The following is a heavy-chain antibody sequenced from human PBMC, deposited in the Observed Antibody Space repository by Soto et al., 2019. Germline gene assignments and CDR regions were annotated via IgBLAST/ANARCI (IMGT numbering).Heavy chain of an antibody. CDR3: ASQPAYYYDSSGYLS. CDR2: IYYSGST. J-gene: IGHJ4*02. V-gene: IGHV4-39*02. Sequence: QLQLQESGPGLVKPSETLSLTCTVSGGSISSSSYYWGWIRQPPGKGLEWIGSIYYSGSTYYNPSLKSRVTISVDTSKTHFSLKLSSVTAADTAVYYCASQPAYYYDSSGYLSWGQGTLVTVSS. D-gene: IGHD3-22*01. CDR1: GGSISSSSYY.